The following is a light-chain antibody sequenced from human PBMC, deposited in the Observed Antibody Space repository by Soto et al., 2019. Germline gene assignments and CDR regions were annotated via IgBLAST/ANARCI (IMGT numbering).Light chain of an antibody. J-gene: IGKJ3*01. CDR2: YAS. CDR1: ESVHSN. CDR3: QHYSNWPPT. V-gene: IGKV3-15*01. Sequence: EMVMTQSPATLYVSPGERVTLSCSASESVHSNLAWYQQKPGQGPSLLIYYASTRVTGLPDRFSGSGSGTEFTLTISSLQSEDFGVYYCQHYSNWPPTFGPGTKVEIK.